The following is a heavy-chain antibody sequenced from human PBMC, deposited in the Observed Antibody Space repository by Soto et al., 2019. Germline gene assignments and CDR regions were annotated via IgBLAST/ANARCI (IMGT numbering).Heavy chain of an antibody. D-gene: IGHD6-19*01. CDR3: VKEGYMRSDWYGQFDC. Sequence: GGSLRLSCSASGFTFNTFAMHWVRQTPGKGLEFVSAISSNGGNTYCADSVKGRFAISRDNSKNTLYLQMYSLRPEDTALYYCVKEGYMRSDWYGQFDCWGQGXLVTVYS. CDR1: GFTFNTFA. V-gene: IGHV3-64D*06. CDR2: ISSNGGNT. J-gene: IGHJ4*02.